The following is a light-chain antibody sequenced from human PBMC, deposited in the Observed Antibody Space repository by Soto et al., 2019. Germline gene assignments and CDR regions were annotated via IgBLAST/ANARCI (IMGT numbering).Light chain of an antibody. CDR2: GVS. CDR3: QHYDSLPIT. CDR1: QSVAGN. Sequence: EIVMTPSPATLSVSPGETATLSCRASQSVAGNLAWYQQKPGQPPRLLIYGVSTRATGIPDRFSGSGSGTDFTLTISRLEPEDFAVFYCQHYDSLPITFGQGTRLEIK. J-gene: IGKJ5*01. V-gene: IGKV3D-15*01.